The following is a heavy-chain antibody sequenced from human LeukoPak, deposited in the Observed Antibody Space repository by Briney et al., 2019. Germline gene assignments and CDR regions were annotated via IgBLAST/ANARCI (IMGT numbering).Heavy chain of an antibody. CDR2: FSGSGGGT. Sequence: GGSLRLSYAASGFTFSSHAMTWVRQAPGKGLEGVSVFSGSGGGTHYADSVKGRFTISGDNSKNTLYLQMDSLRADDTAVYYCARLLYNSGYRFDYWGQGTLVTVSS. CDR1: GFTFSSHA. V-gene: IGHV3-23*01. CDR3: ARLLYNSGYRFDY. J-gene: IGHJ4*02. D-gene: IGHD5-18*01.